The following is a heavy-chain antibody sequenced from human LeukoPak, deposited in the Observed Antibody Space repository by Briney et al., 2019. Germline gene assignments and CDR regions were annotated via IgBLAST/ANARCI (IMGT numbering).Heavy chain of an antibody. Sequence: SETLSLTCAVYSGSFSGYYWSWIRQPPGKGLEWIGEINHSGSTNYNPSLKSRVTISVDTSKTQFSLKLSSVTAADTAVYYCARGIRLYSSGWYGYWGQGTLVTVSS. D-gene: IGHD6-19*01. V-gene: IGHV4-34*01. CDR1: SGSFSGYY. CDR3: ARGIRLYSSGWYGY. J-gene: IGHJ4*02. CDR2: INHSGST.